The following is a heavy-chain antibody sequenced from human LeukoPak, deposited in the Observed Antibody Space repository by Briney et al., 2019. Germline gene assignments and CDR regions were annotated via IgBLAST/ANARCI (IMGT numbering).Heavy chain of an antibody. CDR3: AGELSRSFLGLFEY. D-gene: IGHD3-10*01. CDR1: GFTLDDYG. Sequence: PGGSLRLTCAASGFTLDDYGMSWVRQAPGKGLEWVSSISGSGRSAYYADSVKRRFAISRDNSKNTLYLQMNSLTAEDAAVYYCAGELSRSFLGLFEYWGQGTLVTVSS. CDR2: ISGSGRSA. J-gene: IGHJ4*02. V-gene: IGHV3-23*01.